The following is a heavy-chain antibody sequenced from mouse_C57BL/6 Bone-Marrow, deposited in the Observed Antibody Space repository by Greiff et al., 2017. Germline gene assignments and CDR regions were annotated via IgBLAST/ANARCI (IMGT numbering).Heavy chain of an antibody. CDR1: GYTFTDYN. D-gene: IGHD2-2*01. V-gene: IGHV1-18*01. CDR3: ARAPMVTTEYFDV. CDR2: INPNNGGT. Sequence: VQLQQSGPELVKPGASVKIPCKASGYTFTDYNMDWVKQSHGKSLEWIGDINPNNGGTIYNQKFKGKATLTVDKSSSTAYMGLRSLTSEDTAVYYCARAPMVTTEYFDVWGTGTTVTVSS. J-gene: IGHJ1*03.